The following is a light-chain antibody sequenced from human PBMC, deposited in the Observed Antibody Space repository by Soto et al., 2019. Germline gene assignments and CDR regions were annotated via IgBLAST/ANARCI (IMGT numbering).Light chain of an antibody. CDR1: QSVSSN. V-gene: IGKV3-15*01. CDR2: GAS. Sequence: EIVMTQSPATLSVSPGERATLPCRASQSVSSNLAWYQQKPGQAPRLLTYGASTRATGIPARFSGSGSGTEFTLTISSLQSEDFAVYYCQQYNNWPPTFGQGTKVDIK. CDR3: QQYNNWPPT. J-gene: IGKJ1*01.